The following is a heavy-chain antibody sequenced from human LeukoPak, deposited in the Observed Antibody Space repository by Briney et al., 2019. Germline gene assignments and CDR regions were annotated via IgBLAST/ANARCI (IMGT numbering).Heavy chain of an antibody. D-gene: IGHD3-16*02. J-gene: IGHJ4*02. CDR3: ARGPLTFGGVIVPFDY. Sequence: SETLSLTCTVSGGSISSYCWSWIRQPPGKGLEWIGYIYYSGSTNYNPSLKSRVTISVDTSKNQFSLKLSSVTAADTAVYYCARGPLTFGGVIVPFDYWGQGTLVTVSS. CDR2: IYYSGST. V-gene: IGHV4-59*08. CDR1: GGSISSYC.